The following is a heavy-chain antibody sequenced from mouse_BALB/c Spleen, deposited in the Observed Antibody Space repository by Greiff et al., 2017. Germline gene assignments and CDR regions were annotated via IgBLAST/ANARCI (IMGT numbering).Heavy chain of an antibody. Sequence: VQLQQSGPGLVAPSQSLSITCTVSGFSLTSYGVHWVRQPPGKGLEWLGVIWAGGSTNYNSALMSRLSISKDNSKSQVFLKMNSLQTDDTAMYYCARDGAGLRRGIDYWGQGTTLTVSS. D-gene: IGHD2-4*01. CDR1: GFSLTSYG. V-gene: IGHV2-9*02. CDR3: ARDGAGLRRGIDY. CDR2: IWAGGST. J-gene: IGHJ2*01.